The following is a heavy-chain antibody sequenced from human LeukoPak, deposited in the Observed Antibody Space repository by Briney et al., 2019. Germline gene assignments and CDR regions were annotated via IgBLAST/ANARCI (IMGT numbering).Heavy chain of an antibody. Sequence: GGSLRLSCSASGFTFSSYAMHWVRQAPGKGLEYASAISSNGGTTYYADSVKGRFTISRDNSKNTLYLQMSSLRADDTSVYYCVKDQDGYNYNFDYWGQGTLVTVSS. CDR2: ISSNGGTT. CDR1: GFTFSSYA. J-gene: IGHJ4*02. V-gene: IGHV3-64D*06. CDR3: VKDQDGYNYNFDY. D-gene: IGHD5-24*01.